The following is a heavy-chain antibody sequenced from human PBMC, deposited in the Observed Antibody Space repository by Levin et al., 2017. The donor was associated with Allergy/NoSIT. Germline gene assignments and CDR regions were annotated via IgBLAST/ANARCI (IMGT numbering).Heavy chain of an antibody. Sequence: GGSLRLSCAASTFLFSDYTMNWVRQAPGRGLEWVASISRRSSYIYYADSVKGRFTISRDNAKNSVSLQMNSLRAEDTAIYYCARGLKILTTGSLYHNAMDAWGQGTTVSVSS. CDR1: TFLFSDYT. V-gene: IGHV3-21*06. J-gene: IGHJ6*02. CDR3: ARGLKILTTGSLYHNAMDA. CDR2: ISRRSSYI. D-gene: IGHD3-9*01.